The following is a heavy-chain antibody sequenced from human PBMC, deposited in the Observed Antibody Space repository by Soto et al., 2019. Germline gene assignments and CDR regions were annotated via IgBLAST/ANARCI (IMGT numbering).Heavy chain of an antibody. CDR3: ARRRRDGYNFDY. CDR2: IFSSGST. Sequence: PSETLSLTCTVSGDSMSSYYWSWFRQPPGKGLEWIGYIFSSGSTNYNPSLKRRVTISVDTSKNQFPLKLSSVTAADTAVYYCARRRRDGYNFDYWGQGILVTVSS. V-gene: IGHV4-59*01. D-gene: IGHD5-12*01. CDR1: GDSMSSYY. J-gene: IGHJ4*02.